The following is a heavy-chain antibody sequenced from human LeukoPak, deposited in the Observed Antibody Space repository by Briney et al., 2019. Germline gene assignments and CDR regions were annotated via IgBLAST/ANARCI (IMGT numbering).Heavy chain of an antibody. D-gene: IGHD2-15*01. V-gene: IGHV4-59*02. CDR3: ARDCTGGSCYPPSDAFDI. CDR1: GGSVSSYY. Sequence: SETLSLTCTVSGGSVSSYYWSWVRQPPGQGLEWIGCVYYGGTTSYSPSLKSRVTMSIDRSKNQFSLTLFSVTAADTAIYYCARDCTGGSCYPPSDAFDIWGQGTKVTVSS. J-gene: IGHJ3*02. CDR2: VYYGGTT.